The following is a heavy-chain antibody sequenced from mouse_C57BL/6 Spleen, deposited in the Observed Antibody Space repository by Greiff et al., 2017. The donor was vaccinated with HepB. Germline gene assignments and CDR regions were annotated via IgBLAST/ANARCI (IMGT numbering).Heavy chain of an antibody. CDR3: AKGGFNDCEGWFAY. J-gene: IGHJ3*01. Sequence: EVKLVESGGGLVQPGGSLKFSCAASGFTFSDYGMPWVRQAPRKGPEWVAFISNLAYSIYYADTVTGRFTISRENANNTLYLEMSSLRSEDTAMYYCAKGGFNDCEGWFAYWGQGTLVTVSA. CDR2: ISNLAYSI. D-gene: IGHD2-4*01. V-gene: IGHV5-15*01. CDR1: GFTFSDYG.